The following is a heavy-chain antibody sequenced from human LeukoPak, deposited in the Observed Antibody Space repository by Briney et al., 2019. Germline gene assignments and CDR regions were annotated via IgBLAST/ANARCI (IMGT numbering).Heavy chain of an antibody. D-gene: IGHD6-13*01. Sequence: SSETLSLTCAVSGGSISSSNWWSWVRQPPGKGLEWIGEIYHSGSTNYNPSLKSRVTISVDTSKNQFSLKLSSVTAADTAVYYCARSSRKVQQLVPLDYWGQGTLVTVSS. CDR1: GGSISSSNW. V-gene: IGHV4-4*02. CDR2: IYHSGST. CDR3: ARSSRKVQQLVPLDY. J-gene: IGHJ4*02.